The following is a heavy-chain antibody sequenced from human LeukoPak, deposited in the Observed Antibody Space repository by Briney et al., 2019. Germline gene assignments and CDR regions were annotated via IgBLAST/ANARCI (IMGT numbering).Heavy chain of an antibody. D-gene: IGHD6-13*01. J-gene: IGHJ4*02. V-gene: IGHV3-30-3*01. Sequence: GGSLRLSCAASGFTFSSYAMHWVRQAPGKGLEWVAVISYDGSNKYYADSVKGRFTISRDNSKNTLYLQMNSLRAEDAAVYYCARDRTGAAGDYWGQGTLVTVSS. CDR3: ARDRTGAAGDY. CDR2: ISYDGSNK. CDR1: GFTFSSYA.